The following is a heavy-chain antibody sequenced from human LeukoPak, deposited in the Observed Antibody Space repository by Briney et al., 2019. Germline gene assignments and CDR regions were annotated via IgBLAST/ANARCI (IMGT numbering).Heavy chain of an antibody. J-gene: IGHJ4*02. CDR2: ISGSGGST. CDR1: GFTFSSYA. Sequence: TGGSLRLSCAASGFTFSSYAMSWVRQAPGKGLEWVSAISGSGGSTYYADSAKGRFTISRDNSKNTLYLQMNSLRAEDTAVYYCAKDQRPNYYGSGSYCGTDYWGQGTLVTVSS. D-gene: IGHD3-10*01. CDR3: AKDQRPNYYGSGSYCGTDY. V-gene: IGHV3-23*01.